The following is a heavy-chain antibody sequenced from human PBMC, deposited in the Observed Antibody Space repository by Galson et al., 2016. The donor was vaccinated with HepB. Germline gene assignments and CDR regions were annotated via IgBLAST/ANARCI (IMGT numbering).Heavy chain of an antibody. CDR1: GFNFNSYW. CDR3: AAWGLDNP. J-gene: IGHJ4*02. V-gene: IGHV3-7*03. CDR2: INPDGSAK. Sequence: SLRLSCAASGFNFNSYWLNWVRQSPVKGLEWVANINPDGSAKTYVDSVRGRFTTSRDNAKNSFYLEMNSLTAEDTATYYCAAWGLDNPWGQGSLVTVSS. D-gene: IGHD2-2*03.